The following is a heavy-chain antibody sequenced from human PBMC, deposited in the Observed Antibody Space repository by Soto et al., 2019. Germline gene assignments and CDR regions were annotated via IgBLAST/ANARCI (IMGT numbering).Heavy chain of an antibody. CDR3: VRESGGGGYCSGGSCYGMDV. J-gene: IGHJ6*02. Sequence: QVQLQESGPGLVKPSETLSLTCIVSGASISGYYWSWVRQPAGKGLEWIGRFYTSGSANTNYNPSLKSRVTMSVDTSKNHFSLKMTSVTAAGTAVYYCVRESGGGGYCSGGSCYGMDVWGQGTTVTVSS. D-gene: IGHD2-15*01. CDR1: GASISGYY. CDR2: FYTSGSANT. V-gene: IGHV4-4*07.